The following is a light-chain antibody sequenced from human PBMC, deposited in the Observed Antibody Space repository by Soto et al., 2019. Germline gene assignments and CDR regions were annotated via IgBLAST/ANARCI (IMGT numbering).Light chain of an antibody. J-gene: IGKJ5*01. CDR1: XSVSSSY. V-gene: IGKV3-20*01. Sequence: EIVLTQSPGTLSLSPGERATLSCRAXXSVSSSYLAWYQQKPGQAPRLLIYGASSRATGIPDRFSGSGSGTDFTLTISRLEPEDFAVYYCQQYGSSPPITFGQGTRLE. CDR3: QQYGSSPPIT. CDR2: GAS.